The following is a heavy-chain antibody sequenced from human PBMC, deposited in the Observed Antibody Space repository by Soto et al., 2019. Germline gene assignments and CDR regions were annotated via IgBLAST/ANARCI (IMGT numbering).Heavy chain of an antibody. D-gene: IGHD1-1*01. J-gene: IGHJ4*02. Sequence: EVQVVESGVGLVQPGGSLRLSCVASGFNFASSWLNWVRQTPGKGLEWVANISPEGASRNYVDSVRGRFTVSRDDAKRSLYLQMNSLRADDPALYYCARASREQEADKWGQGTLVTVSS. V-gene: IGHV3-7*03. CDR3: ARASREQEADK. CDR2: ISPEGASR. CDR1: GFNFASSW.